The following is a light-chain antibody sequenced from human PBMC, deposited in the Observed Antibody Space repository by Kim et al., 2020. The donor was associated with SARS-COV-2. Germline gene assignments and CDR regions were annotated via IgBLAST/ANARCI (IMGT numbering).Light chain of an antibody. Sequence: QSVLTQPPSASGTPGQRVTISCSGSSSNIGSNYVYWYQQLPGTAPKLLIYRNNQRPSGVPDRFSGSKSGTSASLAISGHRSEDEGDYYCAAWDDSLSGAVFGGGTQLTVL. CDR3: AAWDDSLSGAV. CDR1: SSNIGSNY. V-gene: IGLV1-47*01. J-gene: IGLJ7*01. CDR2: RNN.